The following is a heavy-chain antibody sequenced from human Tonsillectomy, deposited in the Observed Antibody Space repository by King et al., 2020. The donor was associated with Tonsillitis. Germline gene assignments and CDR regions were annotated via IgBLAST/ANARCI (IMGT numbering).Heavy chain of an antibody. CDR2: IDPSDSYT. CDR1: GYSFTTYW. D-gene: IGHD6-13*01. V-gene: IGHV5-10-1*01. CDR3: ARTAGIAAAGTFLDY. Sequence: QLVQSGAEVKKPGESLRISCKGSGYSFTTYWITWVRQMPGKGLEWMGTIDPSDSYTNYSPSFQGHVTISADKSINTAYLQWSSLKASDTAMYYCARTAGIAAAGTFLDYLGQGTLVTASS. J-gene: IGHJ4*02.